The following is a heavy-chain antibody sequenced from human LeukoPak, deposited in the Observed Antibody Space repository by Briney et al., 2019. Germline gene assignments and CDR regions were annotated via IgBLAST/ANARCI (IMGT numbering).Heavy chain of an antibody. CDR3: ARRYFHWFLGAGGSLDI. J-gene: IGHJ3*02. Sequence: GGSLRLSCAGSGFTFRSYWMHWVRQAPGKGLEWVANIKQDGSEKYYVDSVKGRFTISRDNANDSVYLQMNSLRAEDTAVYYCARRYFHWFLGAGGSLDIWGQGTMVTVSS. CDR2: IKQDGSEK. D-gene: IGHD3-9*01. V-gene: IGHV3-7*01. CDR1: GFTFRSYW.